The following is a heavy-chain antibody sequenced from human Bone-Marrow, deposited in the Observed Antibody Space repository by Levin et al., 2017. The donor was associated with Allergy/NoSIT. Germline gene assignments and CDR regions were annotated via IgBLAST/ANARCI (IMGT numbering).Heavy chain of an antibody. CDR3: ARQGSCTSNAYYKCSKYFHRGLDV. D-gene: IGHD2-2*01. J-gene: IGHJ6*02. CDR2: TYFGDSDT. CDR1: GYDFSHYW. V-gene: IGHV5-51*01. Sequence: RESLKISCKGSGYDFSHYWIGWVRQMPGKGLEWMGITYFGDSDTRYSPSFQGQVTISADKSSSTAYLEWASLKASDSAVYYCARQGSCTSNAYYKCSKYFHRGLDVWGQGTTVTVSS.